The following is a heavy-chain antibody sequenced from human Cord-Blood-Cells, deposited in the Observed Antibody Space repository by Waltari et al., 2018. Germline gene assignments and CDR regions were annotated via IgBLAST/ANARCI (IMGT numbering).Heavy chain of an antibody. Sequence: EVQLVESGGGLIQPGGSLRLSCAASGFTVSSNYMSWVRQAPGKGLEWFAVMYSGGSKYYADSVKGRFTISRDNSNNTLYLQMNSLRAEDTAVYYCARGFCSSTSCYAFDIWGQGTMVTVSS. V-gene: IGHV3-53*01. D-gene: IGHD2-2*01. CDR2: MYSGGSK. CDR1: GFTVSSNY. J-gene: IGHJ3*02. CDR3: ARGFCSSTSCYAFDI.